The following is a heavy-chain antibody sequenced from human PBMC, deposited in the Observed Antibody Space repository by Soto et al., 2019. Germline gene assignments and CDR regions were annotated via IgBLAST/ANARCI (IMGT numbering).Heavy chain of an antibody. CDR3: AKDKNGYPYQSDFDY. V-gene: IGHV3-23*01. J-gene: IGHJ4*02. CDR2: ISGSGGST. CDR1: GFTFNSYS. D-gene: IGHD5-18*01. Sequence: GSLRLSCATSGFTFNSYSISWVRPAPGKGLEWVSAISGSGGSTYYADSVKGRFTISRDNSKNTLYLQMNSLRAEDTAVYYCAKDKNGYPYQSDFDYWGQGTLVTVSS.